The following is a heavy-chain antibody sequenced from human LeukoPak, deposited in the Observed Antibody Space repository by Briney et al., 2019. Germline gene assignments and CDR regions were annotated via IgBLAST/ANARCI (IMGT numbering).Heavy chain of an antibody. CDR1: GFTFSTYG. Sequence: GGSLRLSCGASGFTFSTYGMQWVRQAPGQGLEWVAVMWYDGSKKYYADSVKGRFTVSRDNSKNTLYLEMNSLRAEDTAVYYCARSMAAADYWGQGTLVTVSS. V-gene: IGHV3-33*01. CDR2: MWYDGSKK. J-gene: IGHJ4*02. CDR3: ARSMAAADY. D-gene: IGHD6-13*01.